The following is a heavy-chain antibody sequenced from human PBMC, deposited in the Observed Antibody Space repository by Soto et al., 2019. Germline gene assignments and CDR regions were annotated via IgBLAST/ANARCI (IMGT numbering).Heavy chain of an antibody. J-gene: IGHJ6*02. Sequence: GGSLRLSCAASGFTVSSNYMSWVRQAPGKGLEWVSVIYSGGSTYYADSVKGRFTISRDNSKNTLYLQMNSLRAEDTAVYYCGRDELGGHYYYGMDVWGQGTTVTVSS. V-gene: IGHV3-66*01. CDR1: GFTVSSNY. CDR2: IYSGGST. CDR3: GRDELGGHYYYGMDV. D-gene: IGHD1-26*01.